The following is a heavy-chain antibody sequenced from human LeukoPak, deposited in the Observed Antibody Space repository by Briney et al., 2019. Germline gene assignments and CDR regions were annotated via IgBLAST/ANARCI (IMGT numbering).Heavy chain of an antibody. CDR3: ARDRSSSSPTDY. CDR2: LYSSGYT. CDR1: GFRLTSNY. V-gene: IGHV3-66*01. Sequence: GSLALSCAASGFRLTSNYMSWVRQAPGQGLELVSVLYSSGYTKYADSVKGRFSISRDTSENTLSLHMNSLRAEDSAVYYCARDRSSSSPTDYWGQGTLVTVSS. J-gene: IGHJ4*02. D-gene: IGHD6-13*01.